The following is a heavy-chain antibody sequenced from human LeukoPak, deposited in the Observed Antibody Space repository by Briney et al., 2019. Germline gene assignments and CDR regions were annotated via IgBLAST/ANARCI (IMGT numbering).Heavy chain of an antibody. CDR2: IYYSGST. CDR3: ARDSGDCYSGCAFDI. V-gene: IGHV4-31*03. CDR1: GGSISSGGYY. Sequence: SETLSLTCTVSGGSISSGGYYWSWIRQHPGKGLEWIGYIYYSGSTYYNPSLKSRVTISVDTSKNQLSLKLSSVTAADTAVYYCARDSGDCYSGCAFDIWGQGTMVTVSS. D-gene: IGHD2-21*02. J-gene: IGHJ3*02.